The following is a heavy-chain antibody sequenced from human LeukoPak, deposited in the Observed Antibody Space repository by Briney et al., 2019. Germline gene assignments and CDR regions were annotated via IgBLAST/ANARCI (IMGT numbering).Heavy chain of an antibody. D-gene: IGHD4-17*01. V-gene: IGHV1-46*01. J-gene: IGHJ4*02. CDR2: INPSGGST. Sequence: ASVKVSCKTSGYTFPSYYIHWVRQAPGQGLEWMGIINPSGGSTSYAQKFQGRDTMTRDTSTSTVYMYLSSLRSEDMAVYYCARDSLYGVVDYWGQGTLVTVSS. CDR3: ARDSLYGVVDY. CDR1: GYTFPSYY.